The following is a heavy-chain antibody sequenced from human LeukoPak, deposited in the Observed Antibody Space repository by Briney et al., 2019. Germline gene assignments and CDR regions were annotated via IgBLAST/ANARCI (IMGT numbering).Heavy chain of an antibody. CDR1: GFTVSSNY. Sequence: PGGSLRLSCAASGFTVSSNYMSWVRQAPGKGLEWVSVIYGGVNTVHADSVQGRFTISRDNSKNTLYLQMSSLRTEDTAVYYCVKDRRIQVDDAFDIWGQGTMVTVSS. V-gene: IGHV3-66*01. D-gene: IGHD2-15*01. CDR3: VKDRRIQVDDAFDI. CDR2: IYGGVNT. J-gene: IGHJ3*02.